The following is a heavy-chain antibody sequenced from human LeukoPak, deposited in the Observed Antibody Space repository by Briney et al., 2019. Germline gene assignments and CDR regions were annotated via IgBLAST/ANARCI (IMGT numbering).Heavy chain of an antibody. D-gene: IGHD6-19*01. J-gene: IGHJ4*02. V-gene: IGHV4-39*01. CDR3: ARARGAVAGYFDC. CDR1: GGSISSSSYY. CDR2: IYYSGST. Sequence: PSETLSLTCTVSGGSISSSSYYWGWIRQPPGKGLEWIGSIYYSGSTYYNPSLKSRVTISVDTSKNQFSLKLSSVTAADTAVYYCARARGAVAGYFDCWGQGTLVTVSS.